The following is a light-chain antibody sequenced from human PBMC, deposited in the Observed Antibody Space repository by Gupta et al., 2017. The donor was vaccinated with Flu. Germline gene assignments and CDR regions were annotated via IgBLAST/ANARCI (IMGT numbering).Light chain of an antibody. Sequence: QSALTQPASVSGSPGQSLTISCTGTNSDVGGYNYVSWYQQHPGKAPKLMIYDVSNRPSGVSNRFSGSKSGNTASLTISGLQAEDEADYFCSSYTSSSTVVFGGGTKLTVL. CDR1: NSDVGGYNY. V-gene: IGLV2-14*01. CDR2: DVS. CDR3: SSYTSSSTVV. J-gene: IGLJ2*01.